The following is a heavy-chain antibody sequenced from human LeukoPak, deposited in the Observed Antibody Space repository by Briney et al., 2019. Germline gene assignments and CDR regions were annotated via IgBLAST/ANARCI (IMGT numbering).Heavy chain of an antibody. J-gene: IGHJ4*02. Sequence: ASVKVSCKASGYTFTGYYMHWVRQAPGQGLEWMGWISAYNGNTNYAQKLQGRVTMTTDTSTSTAYMELRSLRSDDTAVYYCARGTQVAAANYWGQGTLVTVSS. CDR2: ISAYNGNT. V-gene: IGHV1-18*04. D-gene: IGHD6-13*01. CDR1: GYTFTGYY. CDR3: ARGTQVAAANY.